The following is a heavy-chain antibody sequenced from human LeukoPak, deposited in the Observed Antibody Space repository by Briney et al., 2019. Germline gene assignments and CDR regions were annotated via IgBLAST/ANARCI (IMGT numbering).Heavy chain of an antibody. CDR1: GFTFSSYG. CDR2: IRYDGSNK. V-gene: IGHV3-30*02. D-gene: IGHD3-16*02. J-gene: IGHJ4*02. Sequence: GGSLRLSCAASGFTFSSYGMHWVRQAPGKGLEWVAFIRYDGSNKYYADSVKGRFTISRDNSKNTLYLQMNSLRAEDTAVYYCAKDHGLMITFGGVIVAWGQGTLVTVSP. CDR3: AKDHGLMITFGGVIVA.